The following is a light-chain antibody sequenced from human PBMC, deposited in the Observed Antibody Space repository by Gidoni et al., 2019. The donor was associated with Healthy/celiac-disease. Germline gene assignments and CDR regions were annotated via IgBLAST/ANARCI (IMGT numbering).Light chain of an antibody. CDR2: AAS. CDR3: QQSYSTPFT. V-gene: IGKV1-39*01. CDR1: QSISSY. Sequence: DIQMTQSPSSLSASVGDRVTITCRPSQSISSYLNWYQQKPGKAPKLLIYAASSLQSGVPSRFSCSGSGTDFTLTISSLQPEDFATYYCQQSYSTPFTFGPGTKVDIK. J-gene: IGKJ3*01.